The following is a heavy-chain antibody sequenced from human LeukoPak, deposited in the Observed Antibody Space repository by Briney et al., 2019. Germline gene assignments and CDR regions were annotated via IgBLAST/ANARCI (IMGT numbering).Heavy chain of an antibody. J-gene: IGHJ4*02. Sequence: ASVKVACKASGYTFTSYGISWVRQAPGQGLEWMGWISAYNGNTNYAQKLQGRVTMTTDTSTSTAYMELRSLRSDDTAVYYCARDLKGYSSGWTFDYWGQGTLVTVSS. CDR1: GYTFTSYG. CDR2: ISAYNGNT. V-gene: IGHV1-18*01. CDR3: ARDLKGYSSGWTFDY. D-gene: IGHD6-19*01.